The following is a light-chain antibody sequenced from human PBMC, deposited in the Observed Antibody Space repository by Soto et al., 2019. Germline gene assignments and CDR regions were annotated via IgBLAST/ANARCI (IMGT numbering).Light chain of an antibody. Sequence: DIQMTQSPSSLSASVGDRVTITCRASQNIGSYLSWFQQIPGKAPKLLIRAASNLQSGVPSRFSGSGSGTDFTLTINILQPEDSATYYCQQSHTFPRTFGQGTKVEI. J-gene: IGKJ1*01. V-gene: IGKV1-39*01. CDR1: QNIGSY. CDR3: QQSHTFPRT. CDR2: AAS.